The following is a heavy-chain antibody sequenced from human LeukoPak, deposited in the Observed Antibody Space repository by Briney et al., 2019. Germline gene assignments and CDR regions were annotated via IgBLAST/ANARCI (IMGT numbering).Heavy chain of an antibody. CDR2: ISSSSSYI. CDR1: GFTFSSYS. V-gene: IGHV3-21*04. Sequence: PGGSLRLSCGASGFTFSSYSMNWVRQAPGKGLEWVSSISSSSSYIYYADSVKGRFTISRDNSKNTLYLQMNSLRAEDTAVYFCAKDDDFWRGYSDNWGQGTLVTVSS. CDR3: AKDDDFWRGYSDN. D-gene: IGHD3-3*01. J-gene: IGHJ4*02.